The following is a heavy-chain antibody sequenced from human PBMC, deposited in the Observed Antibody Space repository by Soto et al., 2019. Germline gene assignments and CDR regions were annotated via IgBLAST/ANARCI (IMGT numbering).Heavy chain of an antibody. CDR1: GFRFSSYS. CDR3: ATMNGYFEY. V-gene: IGHV3-23*01. Sequence: GGSLRLSCADSGFRFSSYSMSWVRQTPGKGLEWVAAITATGDRAYYADSVTGRFTISRDNSKKTHYLQMTSLRAEDTAMYYCATMNGYFEYWGQGTPVTVSS. CDR2: ITATGDRA. D-gene: IGHD3-22*01. J-gene: IGHJ4*02.